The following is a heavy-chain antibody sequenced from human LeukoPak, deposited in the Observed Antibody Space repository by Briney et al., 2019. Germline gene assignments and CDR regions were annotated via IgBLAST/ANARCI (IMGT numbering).Heavy chain of an antibody. D-gene: IGHD3-3*01. J-gene: IGHJ3*02. CDR1: GITFSSYG. V-gene: IGHV3-30*18. CDR3: AKDQVDWSGYLGAFDI. Sequence: PGGSLRLSCAASGITFSSYGMYWVRQAPGKGLEWVAVISHDGNNKYYADPVKGRFTISRDNSKNTLYLQMNSLRAEDTAVYYCAKDQVDWSGYLGAFDIWGQGTMVTVSS. CDR2: ISHDGNNK.